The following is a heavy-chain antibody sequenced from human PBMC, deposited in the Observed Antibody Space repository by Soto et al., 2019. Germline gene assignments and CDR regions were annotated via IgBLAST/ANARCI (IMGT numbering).Heavy chain of an antibody. J-gene: IGHJ6*02. V-gene: IGHV4-30-2*01. D-gene: IGHD2-2*01. Sequence: PSETLSLTCAVSGGSISSGGYSWSWIRQPPGKGLEWIGYIYHSGSTYYNPSLKSRVTISVDRSKNQFSLKLSSVTAADTAVYYCALSLYCSSTSCSKNPYYYYGMDGRGQGTTVTVSS. CDR3: ALSLYCSSTSCSKNPYYYYGMDG. CDR1: GGSISSGGYS. CDR2: IYHSGST.